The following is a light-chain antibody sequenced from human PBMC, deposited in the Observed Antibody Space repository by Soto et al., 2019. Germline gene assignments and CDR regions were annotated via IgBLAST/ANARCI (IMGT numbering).Light chain of an antibody. J-gene: IGKJ1*01. CDR1: QSISSW. Sequence: DIQMTQSPSTLSASVGDRVTITCRASQSISSWLAWYQQKPGKAPKLLIYDASNLGSGVPSRFSGSGSGTDFTLTISGLQPDDFTTYYCQQYTSYSRAFGQGTKVDLK. CDR3: QQYTSYSRA. CDR2: DAS. V-gene: IGKV1-5*01.